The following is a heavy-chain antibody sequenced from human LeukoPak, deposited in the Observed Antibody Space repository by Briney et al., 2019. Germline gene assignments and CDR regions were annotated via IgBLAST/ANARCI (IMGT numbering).Heavy chain of an antibody. CDR1: GGTFSSYA. D-gene: IGHD4-17*01. V-gene: IGHV1-69*04. J-gene: IGHJ4*02. CDR2: IIHILSIA. Sequence: GASVKVSCKASGGTFSSYAMSWVRQAPGQGLEWMGRIIHILSIANYAQQFQGRVTITADKSTSTAYMELSSLRSEDTAVYYCARAIPVDYGDCVFAGGYYDYWGQGTRVTVSS. CDR3: ARAIPVDYGDCVFAGGYYDY.